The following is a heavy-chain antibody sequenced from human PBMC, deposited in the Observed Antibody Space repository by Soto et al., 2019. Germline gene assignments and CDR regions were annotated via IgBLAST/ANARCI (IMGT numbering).Heavy chain of an antibody. D-gene: IGHD2-8*02. J-gene: IGHJ4*02. V-gene: IGHV4-34*01. CDR3: ARNAITGLFDY. CDR1: GGSFSGYY. Sequence: SETLSLTCAVYGGSFSGYYWTWIRQPPGTGLEWIGEINHSGSTNYNPSLKSRVTISVDTSKNQFSLKLTSVTAADTAVYYCARNAITGLFDYWGQGTLIPVSS. CDR2: INHSGST.